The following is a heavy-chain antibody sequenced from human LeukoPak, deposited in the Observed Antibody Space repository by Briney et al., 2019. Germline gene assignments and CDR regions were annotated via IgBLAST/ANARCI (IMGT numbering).Heavy chain of an antibody. D-gene: IGHD2-15*01. CDR2: IYYSGST. CDR3: ARWGSGRRFDY. V-gene: IGHV4-31*03. CDR1: GGSISSGGYY. J-gene: IGHJ4*02. Sequence: SETLSLTCTVSGGSISSGGYYWSWIGQHPGKGLEWIGYIYYSGSTYYNPSLKSRVTVSVDTSKNQFSLKLSSVTAADTAVYYCARWGSGRRFDYWGQGTLVTVSS.